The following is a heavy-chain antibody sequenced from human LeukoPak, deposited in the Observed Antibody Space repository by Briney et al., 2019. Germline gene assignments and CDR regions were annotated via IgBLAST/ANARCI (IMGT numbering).Heavy chain of an antibody. CDR2: VSGSGSTI. CDR1: GFTLSDYY. CDR3: ARERGRAEMATNPRSTYMDV. J-gene: IGHJ6*03. D-gene: IGHD5-24*01. Sequence: GGSLRLSCAASGFTLSDYYMNWIRQAPGKGLEWVSYVSGSGSTIYYADSVKGRFTMSRDNAKNSLYLQMSSLRPEDTAVYYCARERGRAEMATNPRSTYMDVWGKGTTVTVSS. V-gene: IGHV3-11*01.